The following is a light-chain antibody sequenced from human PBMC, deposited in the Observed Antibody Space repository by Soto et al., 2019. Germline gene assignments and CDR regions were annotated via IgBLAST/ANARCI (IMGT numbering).Light chain of an antibody. V-gene: IGLV1-40*01. Sequence: QSVLTQPPSVSGAPGQRVTISCTGSSSYIGAGYDVHWYQQLPGTAPKLLIYGNSNRPSGVPDRFSGSKSGTSASLAITGLQAEDEADYYCQSYDSSLSGLYVFGTGTKVTVL. J-gene: IGLJ1*01. CDR1: SSYIGAGYD. CDR3: QSYDSSLSGLYV. CDR2: GNS.